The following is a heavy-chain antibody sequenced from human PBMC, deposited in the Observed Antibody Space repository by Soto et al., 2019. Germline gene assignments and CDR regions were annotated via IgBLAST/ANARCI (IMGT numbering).Heavy chain of an antibody. J-gene: IGHJ6*03. CDR2: ISSSSSTI. D-gene: IGHD3-3*01. V-gene: IGHV3-48*01. CDR1: GFTFSSYS. Sequence: GGSLRLSCAASGFTFSSYSMNWVRQAPGKGLEWVSYISSSSSTIYYADSVKGRFTISRDNAKNSLYLQMNSLRAEDTAVYYCARAGEGYDFWSVSYYYYYMDVWGKGTTVTVSS. CDR3: ARAGEGYDFWSVSYYYYYMDV.